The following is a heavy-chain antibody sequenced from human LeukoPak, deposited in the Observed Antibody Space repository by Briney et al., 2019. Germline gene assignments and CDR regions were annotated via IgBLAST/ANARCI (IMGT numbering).Heavy chain of an antibody. CDR1: GFTFSSYG. CDR2: IRYDGSNK. Sequence: GGSLRLSCAASGFTFSSYGMHWVRQAPGKGLEWVAFIRYDGSNKYYADSVKGRFTISRDNSKNTLYLQMNSLRAEDTAVYYCAKGQRTDYYYDSSGYHGAAFDIWGQGTMVTVSS. V-gene: IGHV3-30*02. CDR3: AKGQRTDYYYDSSGYHGAAFDI. D-gene: IGHD3-22*01. J-gene: IGHJ3*02.